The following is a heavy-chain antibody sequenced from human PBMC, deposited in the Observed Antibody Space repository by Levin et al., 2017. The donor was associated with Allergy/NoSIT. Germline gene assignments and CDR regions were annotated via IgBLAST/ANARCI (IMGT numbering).Heavy chain of an antibody. CDR1: GGSVSSSSYY. D-gene: IGHD3-10*01. CDR3: ARRGSFDPYFDS. CDR2: IYYSGIT. V-gene: IGHV4-39*01. J-gene: IGHJ4*02. Sequence: SETLSLTCSVSGGSVSSSSYYWGWIRQPPGKGLEWIGSIYYSGITSYNPSLKSRLTISIDTSKNLFSLNLSSVTAADTAVYCCARRGSFDPYFDSWGQGTLVTVSS.